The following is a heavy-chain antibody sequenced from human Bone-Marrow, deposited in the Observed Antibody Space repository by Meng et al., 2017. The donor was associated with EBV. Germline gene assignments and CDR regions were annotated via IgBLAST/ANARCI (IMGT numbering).Heavy chain of an antibody. CDR3: SRDLAGSDDD. J-gene: IGHJ4*02. Sequence: VQPVGSGGALVQPGGSLRLSRVASGFTFSHYWMHWVRQAPGKGLVWVSRTNEDGRTTDYADSVKGRFTISRDNTKNILYLQMDSLRADDTALYFCSRDLAGSDDDWGQGTLVTVSS. V-gene: IGHV3-74*01. CDR1: GFTFSHYW. CDR2: TNEDGRTT. D-gene: IGHD6-25*01.